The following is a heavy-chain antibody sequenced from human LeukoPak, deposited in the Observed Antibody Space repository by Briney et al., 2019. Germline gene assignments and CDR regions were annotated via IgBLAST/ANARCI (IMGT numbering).Heavy chain of an antibody. V-gene: IGHV4-61*02. D-gene: IGHD3-22*01. CDR3: ARGSHYYDSSGYYNWFDP. J-gene: IGHJ5*02. Sequence: SETLSLTCTVSGGSISSGSYYWSWIRQPAGKGLEWIGRIYTSGSTNYNPSLKSRVTISLDTSKNQFSLKLSSVTAADTAVYFCARGSHYYDSSGYYNWFDPWGQGTLVTVSS. CDR1: GGSISSGSYY. CDR2: IYTSGST.